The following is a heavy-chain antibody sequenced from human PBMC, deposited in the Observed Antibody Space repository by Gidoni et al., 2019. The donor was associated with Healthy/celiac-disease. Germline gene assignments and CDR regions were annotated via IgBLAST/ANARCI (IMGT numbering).Heavy chain of an antibody. V-gene: IGHV3-30-3*01. CDR2: ISYDGSNK. CDR1: GFTFSSYA. D-gene: IGHD2-21*02. J-gene: IGHJ4*02. CDR3: ARDLFPYCGGDCYPDY. Sequence: QVQLVEPGGGVVQPGRSLRLSCAASGFTFSSYAMHWVRQAPGKGLEWVAGISYDGSNKYYADSVKGRVTISRDNSKNTLYLQMNSLRAEDTAVYYCARDLFPYCGGDCYPDYWGQGTLVTVSS.